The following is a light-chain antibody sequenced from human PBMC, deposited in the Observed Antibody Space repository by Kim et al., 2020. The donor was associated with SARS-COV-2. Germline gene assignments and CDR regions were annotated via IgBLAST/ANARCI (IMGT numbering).Light chain of an antibody. Sequence: EIVLTQSPGTLSLSPGDRATLSCRASQSISSSYLAWYQQKPGQAPRLLIYGASGRATGIPDRFSGSGSGTDFTLTISRLEPEDFAVYYCQQYGGSPFTFGPGTKVDIK. CDR1: QSISSSY. J-gene: IGKJ3*01. V-gene: IGKV3-20*01. CDR3: QQYGGSPFT. CDR2: GAS.